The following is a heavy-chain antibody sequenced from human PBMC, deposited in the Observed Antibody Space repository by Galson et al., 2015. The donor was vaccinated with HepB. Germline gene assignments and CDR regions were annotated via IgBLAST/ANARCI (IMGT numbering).Heavy chain of an antibody. J-gene: IGHJ6*02. CDR1: GYSFSNYG. CDR2: FSGYDGST. Sequence: QSGAEVKKPGTSVKVSCTASGYSFSNYGLSWIRQAPGPGLEWLGWFSGYDGSTNYAQKFQGRVTMTADASTGTAYLELRNLRSDATAVYYGARDSRLELQLNNYYSYGMDVWGQGTAVVVS. V-gene: IGHV1-18*01. CDR3: ARDSRLELQLNNYYSYGMDV. D-gene: IGHD1-7*01.